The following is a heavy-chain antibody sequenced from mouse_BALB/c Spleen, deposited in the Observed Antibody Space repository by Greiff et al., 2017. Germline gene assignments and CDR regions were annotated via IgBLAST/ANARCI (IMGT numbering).Heavy chain of an antibody. CDR3: ARDRGIYYGTYYYAMDY. V-gene: IGHV2-6-7*01. D-gene: IGHD2-1*01. Sequence: VKLMESGPGLVAPSQSLSITCTVSGFSLTGYGVNWVRQPPGKGLEWLGMIWGDGSTDYNSALKSRLSISKDNSKSQVFLKMNSLQTDDTARYYCARDRGIYYGTYYYAMDYWGQGTSVTVSS. CDR2: IWGDGST. CDR1: GFSLTGYG. J-gene: IGHJ4*01.